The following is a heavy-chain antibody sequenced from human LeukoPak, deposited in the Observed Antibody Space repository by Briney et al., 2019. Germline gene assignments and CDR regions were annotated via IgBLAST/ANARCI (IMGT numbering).Heavy chain of an antibody. J-gene: IGHJ3*02. CDR1: GFTFSSYD. V-gene: IGHV3-74*01. Sequence: GGSLRLSCAASGFTFSSYDIHWVRQAPGKGLVWVSRIYSDGSRTNYADSVKGRFTISGDNAKNTQYLQMNSLRAEDTAVYYCARSGRGGAFDIWGQGTMVTVSS. CDR2: IYSDGSRT. CDR3: ARSGRGGAFDI. D-gene: IGHD1-26*01.